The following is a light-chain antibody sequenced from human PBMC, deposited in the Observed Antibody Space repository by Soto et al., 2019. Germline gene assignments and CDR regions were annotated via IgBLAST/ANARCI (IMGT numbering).Light chain of an antibody. J-gene: IGKJ1*01. CDR3: QQYNNWPRT. CDR1: QTVNDN. CDR2: DAS. V-gene: IGKV3-15*01. Sequence: EIVMTQSPATLSVSPGERATLSCRTSQTVNDNLAWYQQKPGQAPRLLIYDASTRETGILAMFSGSGAGTEFTRTISSLQSGDYAVYYCQQYNNWPRTFGQGTKVDIK.